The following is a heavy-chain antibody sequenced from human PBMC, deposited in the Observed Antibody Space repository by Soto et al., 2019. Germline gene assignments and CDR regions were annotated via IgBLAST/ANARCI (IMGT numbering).Heavy chain of an antibody. J-gene: IGHJ5*02. CDR3: ARSDDSTSYPLDL. CDR2: MNPRSGGS. CDR1: GYTFTNYY. Sequence: ASVKVSCKASGYTFTNYYMHWLRQAPGQGLEWMGWMNPRSGGSKYAQAFQDRVTMTRDASISTAYMEMTSPRHGDTAVYFCARSDDSTSYPLDLWGPGTLVTVSS. V-gene: IGHV1-2*02. D-gene: IGHD4-4*01.